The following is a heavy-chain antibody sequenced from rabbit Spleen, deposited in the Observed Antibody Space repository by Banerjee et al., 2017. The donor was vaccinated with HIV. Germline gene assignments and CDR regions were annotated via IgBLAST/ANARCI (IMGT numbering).Heavy chain of an antibody. CDR1: GIDFSSYYY. CDR2: IYTSSGST. V-gene: IGHV1S45*01. Sequence: QEQLEESGGGLVKPGGTLTLTCEASGIDFSSYYYMCWVRQAPGKGLEWIACIYTSSGSTYYANWAKGRFTITKTSSTTVTLQMTSLTAADTANYFCARDAAGREDFNLWGPGTLVTVS. D-gene: IGHD4-2*01. J-gene: IGHJ4*01. CDR3: ARDAAGREDFNL.